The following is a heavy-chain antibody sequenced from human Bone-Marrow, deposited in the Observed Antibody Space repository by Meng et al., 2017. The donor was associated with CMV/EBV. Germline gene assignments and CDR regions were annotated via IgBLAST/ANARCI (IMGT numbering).Heavy chain of an antibody. D-gene: IGHD5-18*01. V-gene: IGHV3-7*01. CDR1: GFTFSSYW. CDR2: IKQDGSEK. J-gene: IGHJ6*02. CDR3: ARDLWVLEDTAMVSNYYYYYGMDV. Sequence: GGSLRLSCAASGFTFSSYWMSWVRQAPGKGLEWVANIKQDGSEKYYVDSVKGRFTISRDNAKNSLYLQMNSLRAEDTAVYYCARDLWVLEDTAMVSNYYYYYGMDVWGQGTTVTVSS.